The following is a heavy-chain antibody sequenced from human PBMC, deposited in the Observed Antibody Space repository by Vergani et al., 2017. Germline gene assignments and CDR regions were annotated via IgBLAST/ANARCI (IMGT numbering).Heavy chain of an antibody. J-gene: IGHJ6*02. CDR2: ISGSGGST. D-gene: IGHD6-6*01. Sequence: EVQLLESGGGLLQPGGSLRLSCAASGFTFSSYAMSWVRQAPGKGLEWVSAISGSGGSTYYADSVKGRFTISRDNSKNTLYLQMNSLRAEDTAVYYCAKVMHSSSWDQYYYFCMDVWGQGTTVTVSS. CDR1: GFTFSSYA. V-gene: IGHV3-23*01. CDR3: AKVMHSSSWDQYYYFCMDV.